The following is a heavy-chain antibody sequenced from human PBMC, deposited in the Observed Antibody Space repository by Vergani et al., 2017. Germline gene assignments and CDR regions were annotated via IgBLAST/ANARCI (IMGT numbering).Heavy chain of an antibody. CDR2: IYYSGST. Sequence: QLQLQESGSGLVKPSQTLSLTCAVSGGSVSSGSYYWSWIRQPPGKGLEWIGYIYYSGSTNYNPSLKSRVTISVDTSKNQFSLKLSSVTAADTAVYYCARMKLYSSSFGSSNWFDPWGQGTLVTVSS. V-gene: IGHV4-61*01. CDR3: ARMKLYSSSFGSSNWFDP. CDR1: GGSVSSGSYY. D-gene: IGHD6-13*01. J-gene: IGHJ5*02.